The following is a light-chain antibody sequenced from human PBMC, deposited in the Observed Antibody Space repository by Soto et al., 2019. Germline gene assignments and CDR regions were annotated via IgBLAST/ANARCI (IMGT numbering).Light chain of an antibody. CDR3: TSYTSSDTLV. CDR1: SSDVGGYNY. V-gene: IGLV2-14*01. CDR2: DVS. J-gene: IGLJ1*01. Sequence: LTQPASVSGSPGQSITISCTGTSSDVGGYNYVSWYQQHPGKAPKVIIYDVSNRPSGVSNRFSGSKSGNTASLTISGLQAEDEADYYCTSYTSSDTLVFGTGTKVTVL.